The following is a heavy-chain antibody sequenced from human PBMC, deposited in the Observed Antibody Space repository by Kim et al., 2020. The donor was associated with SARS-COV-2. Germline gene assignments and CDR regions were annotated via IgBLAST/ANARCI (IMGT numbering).Heavy chain of an antibody. V-gene: IGHV3-74*01. D-gene: IGHD3-16*01. J-gene: IGHJ6*02. CDR3: ARRWDYAWGSFDHGIDV. CDR1: GFMFSTYW. Sequence: GGSLRLSCAASGFMFSTYWMHWVRQAPGKGLVWVSRINSDESSTIYADSVKGRFTVSRDNAKSTLYLQMNSLRAEDTAVYYCARRWDYAWGSFDHGIDVWGQGTTVTVSS. CDR2: INSDESST.